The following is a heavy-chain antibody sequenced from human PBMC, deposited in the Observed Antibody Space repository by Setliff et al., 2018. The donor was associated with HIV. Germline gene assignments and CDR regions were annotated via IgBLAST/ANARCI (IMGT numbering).Heavy chain of an antibody. CDR2: FDPEQSET. CDR3: AAPLTGPDGFDM. CDR1: GYTLTELS. Sequence: ASVKVSCKVSGYTLTELSVRWVRQAPGNGLEWMGGFDPEQSETVYAQRFQGRVTFTEDTSTDTAYMDLISLTSDDTAVYFCAAPLTGPDGFDMWGQGTMVTVSS. V-gene: IGHV1-24*01. J-gene: IGHJ3*02. D-gene: IGHD3-9*01.